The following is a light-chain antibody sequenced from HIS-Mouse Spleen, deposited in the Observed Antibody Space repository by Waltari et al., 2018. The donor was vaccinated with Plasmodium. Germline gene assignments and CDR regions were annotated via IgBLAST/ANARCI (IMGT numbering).Light chain of an antibody. V-gene: IGLV3-25*03. CDR2: KDG. CDR1: ALPKQY. J-gene: IGLJ2*01. CDR3: QSADSSGTYRV. Sequence: SYELTQPPSVSVSPGQTARITCSGDALPKQYAYWYQQKPGQAPVRVIDKDGERPAGIRERFSGLSSGRTVTLTISGVQAEDEADYYCQSADSSGTYRVLGGGTKLTVL.